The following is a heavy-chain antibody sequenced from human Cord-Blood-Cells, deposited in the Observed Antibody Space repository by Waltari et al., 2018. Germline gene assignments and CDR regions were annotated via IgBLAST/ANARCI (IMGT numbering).Heavy chain of an antibody. D-gene: IGHD3-10*01. CDR2: ISSSGSTI. Sequence: EVQLVESGGGLVQPGGSLRLSCAASGFTFSSYEMNWVRQAPGKGLGWVSYISSSGSTIDYADSVKGRFTISRDNAKNSLYLQMNSLRAEDTAVYYCARDWGSYYGSGSYAFDIWGQGTMVTVSS. CDR3: ARDWGSYYGSGSYAFDI. V-gene: IGHV3-48*03. CDR1: GFTFSSYE. J-gene: IGHJ3*02.